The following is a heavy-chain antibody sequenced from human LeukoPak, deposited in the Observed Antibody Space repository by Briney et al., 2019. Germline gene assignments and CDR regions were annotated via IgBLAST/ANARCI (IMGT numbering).Heavy chain of an antibody. V-gene: IGHV3-7*01. Sequence: GGSLRLSCVASGFTFSSYWMNWVRQAPGKGLEWVANIKQDGSEKYYVDSVKGRFTISRDNAKNSLYVQMNSLRAEDTAVYYCVGGGGWLPDYWGQGTLVTVSS. J-gene: IGHJ4*02. CDR1: GFTFSSYW. CDR2: IKQDGSEK. CDR3: VGGGGWLPDY. D-gene: IGHD6-19*01.